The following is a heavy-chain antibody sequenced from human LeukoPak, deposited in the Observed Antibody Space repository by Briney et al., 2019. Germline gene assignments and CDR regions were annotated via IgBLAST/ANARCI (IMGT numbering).Heavy chain of an antibody. J-gene: IGHJ6*02. CDR1: GGSFSGYY. CDR3: ARHGTDFWSGYYPYYYGMDV. D-gene: IGHD3-3*01. V-gene: IGHV4-34*01. CDR2: INHSGST. Sequence: SETLSLTCAVYGGSFSGYYWSWIRQPPGKGLEWIGEINHSGSTNYNPSLKSRVTISVDTSKNQFSLKLSSVTAADTAVYYCARHGTDFWSGYYPYYYGMDVWGQGTTVTVSS.